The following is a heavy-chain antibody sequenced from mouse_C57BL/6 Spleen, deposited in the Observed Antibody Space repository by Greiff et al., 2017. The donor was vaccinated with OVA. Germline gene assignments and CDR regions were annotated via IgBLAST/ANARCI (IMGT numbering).Heavy chain of an antibody. J-gene: IGHJ2*01. D-gene: IGHD1-1*01. CDR2: IYPGSGNT. CDR3: AREIITTVVAPFGY. Sequence: QVHVKQSGPELVKPGASVKISCKASGYSFTSYYIHWVKQRPGQGLEWIGWIYPGSGNTKYNEKFKGKATLTADTSSSTAYMQLSSLTSEDSAVYYCAREIITTVVAPFGYWGQGTTLTVSS. CDR1: GYSFTSYY. V-gene: IGHV1-66*01.